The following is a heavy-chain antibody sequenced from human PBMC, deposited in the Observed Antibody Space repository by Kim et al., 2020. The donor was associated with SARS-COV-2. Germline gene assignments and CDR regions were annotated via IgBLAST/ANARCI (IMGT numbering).Heavy chain of an antibody. J-gene: IGHJ6*02. CDR3: AKDITMITFGGVIVKSFGMDV. Sequence: GGSLRLSCAASGFTFDDYAMHWVRQAPGKGLEWVSLISWDGGSTYYADSVKGRFTISRDNSKNSLYLQMNSLRAEDTALYYCAKDITMITFGGVIVKSFGMDVWGQGTTVTVSS. CDR2: ISWDGGST. CDR1: GFTFDDYA. D-gene: IGHD3-16*02. V-gene: IGHV3-43D*03.